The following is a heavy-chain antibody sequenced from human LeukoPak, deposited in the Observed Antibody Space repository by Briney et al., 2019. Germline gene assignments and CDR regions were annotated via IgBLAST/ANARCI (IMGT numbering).Heavy chain of an antibody. CDR3: GKVGMYDCSGSYYNYYFDY. Sequence: GGSLRLSCAASGFTFSSYGMHWVRQAPGKGLEWVAVISYDGSNKYYADSVKGRFTISRDNSKNTLYLQMNSLRAEDTAVYYCGKVGMYDCSGSYYNYYFDYWGQGTLVTVSS. J-gene: IGHJ4*02. V-gene: IGHV3-30*18. CDR1: GFTFSSYG. CDR2: ISYDGSNK. D-gene: IGHD3-10*01.